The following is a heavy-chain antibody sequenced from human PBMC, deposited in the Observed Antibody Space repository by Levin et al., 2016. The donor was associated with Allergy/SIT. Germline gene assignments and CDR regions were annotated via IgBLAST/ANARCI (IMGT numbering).Heavy chain of an antibody. CDR3: ATYGVGSFDY. D-gene: IGHD3-10*01. Sequence: ASVKVSCKASGHTFSTFYVHWVRQAPGQGLEWMGIVNPSGSTTNYAQKFQGRVSLTTDPSTSTVYMELSSLRSEDTAVYFCATYGVGSFDYWGQGTLVTVSS. J-gene: IGHJ4*02. V-gene: IGHV1-46*01. CDR1: GHTFSTFY. CDR2: VNPSGSTT.